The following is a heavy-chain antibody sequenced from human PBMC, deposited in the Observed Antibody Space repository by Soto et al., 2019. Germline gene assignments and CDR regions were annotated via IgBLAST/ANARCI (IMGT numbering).Heavy chain of an antibody. J-gene: IGHJ4*02. D-gene: IGHD5-18*01. CDR1: GFTFSNYA. V-gene: IGHV3-30-3*01. CDR3: ARGPMGDAAMVTNYFDY. CDR2: LSYDGNNI. Sequence: QVQLVESGGGVVQPGRSLRLSCAASGFTFSNYAIHWVRQAPGKGLEWVAVLSYDGNNIHYADSVKGRFTVSRDNSKNTLFLQMNRLRTEDTALYYCARGPMGDAAMVTNYFDYWGQGTLVTVSS.